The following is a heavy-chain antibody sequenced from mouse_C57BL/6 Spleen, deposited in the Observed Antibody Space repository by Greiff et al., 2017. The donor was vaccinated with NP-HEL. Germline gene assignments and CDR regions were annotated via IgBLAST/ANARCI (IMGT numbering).Heavy chain of an antibody. CDR3: TRVTTGYYYAMDY. V-gene: IGHV5-9-1*02. Sequence: VQLKESGEGLVKPGGSLKLSCAASGFTFSSYAMSWVRQTPEKRLEWVAYISSGGDYIYYADTVKGRFTISRDNARNTLYLQMSSLKSEDTAMYYCTRVTTGYYYAMDYWGQGTSVTVSS. CDR2: ISSGGDYI. CDR1: GFTFSSYA. D-gene: IGHD1-1*01. J-gene: IGHJ4*01.